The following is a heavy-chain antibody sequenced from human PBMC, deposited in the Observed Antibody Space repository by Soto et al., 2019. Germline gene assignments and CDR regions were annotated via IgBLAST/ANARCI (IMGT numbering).Heavy chain of an antibody. CDR2: IIPIFGTA. J-gene: IGHJ4*02. CDR3: ARYDCSGGSCYSTFDY. V-gene: IGHV1-69*01. Sequence: QVQLVQSGAEVKKPGSSVKVSCKASGGTFSSYAISWVRQAPGQGLEWMGGIIPIFGTANYAQKFQGRVTITADESTCTAYMELSSLRSEDTAVYYCARYDCSGGSCYSTFDYWGQGTLVTVSS. CDR1: GGTFSSYA. D-gene: IGHD2-15*01.